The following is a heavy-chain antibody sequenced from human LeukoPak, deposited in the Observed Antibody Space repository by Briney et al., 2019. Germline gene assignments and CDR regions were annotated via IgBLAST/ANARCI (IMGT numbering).Heavy chain of an antibody. CDR2: ISISGDT. V-gene: IGHV3-23*01. CDR1: VLTLSRCA. D-gene: IGHD2-15*01. Sequence: PGGSLRLSCAPSVLTLSRCAMSWVRQAPGKGLEWVSSISISGDTYYADSVKGRFTLSRDNSMDTLYLQMNSLRVEDTAVYYCAKELRPNDNWGQGTMVTVSS. CDR3: AKELRPNDN. J-gene: IGHJ3*02.